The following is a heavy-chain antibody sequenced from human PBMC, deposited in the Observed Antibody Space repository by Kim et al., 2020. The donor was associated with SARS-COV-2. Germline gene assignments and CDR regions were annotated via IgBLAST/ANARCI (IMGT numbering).Heavy chain of an antibody. J-gene: IGHJ4*01. V-gene: IGHV3-21*01. CDR2: ISATGTYT. CDR1: GFTFSRST. Sequence: GGSLRLSCAASGFTFSRSTMKWVRQSPGRGLEWVASISATGTYTHYVDSVKGRFTVSRDNAKNTLLLQLSRLTVEDTAIYYCVKAPPDGYFDWSEYSFD. CDR3: VKAPPDGYFDWSEYSFD. D-gene: IGHD3-9*01.